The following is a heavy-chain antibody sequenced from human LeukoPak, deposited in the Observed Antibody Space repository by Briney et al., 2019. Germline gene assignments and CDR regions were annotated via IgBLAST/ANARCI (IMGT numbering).Heavy chain of an antibody. J-gene: IGHJ5*02. CDR2: IYYSGST. CDR3: ARGAAMVYT. Sequence: SETLSLTCAASGGSISSYYWSWIRQPPGKGLEWIGYIYYSGSTNYNPSLKTRVTISVDTSKNQFSLKLSSVTAADPAVYYCARGAAMVYTWGQGTLVTVSS. CDR1: GGSISSYY. D-gene: IGHD5-18*01. V-gene: IGHV4-59*01.